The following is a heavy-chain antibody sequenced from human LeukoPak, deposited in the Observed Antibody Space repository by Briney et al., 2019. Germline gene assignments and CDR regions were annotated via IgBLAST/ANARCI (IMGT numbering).Heavy chain of an antibody. V-gene: IGHV3-7*01. CDR2: INQDGSEK. J-gene: IGHJ6*04. D-gene: IGHD3-10*02. CDR3: AELGITMIGGV. CDR1: GFTFSTYW. Sequence: GGSLRLSCAASGFTFSTYWMTWVRQAPGKGPEWVANINQDGSEKYYVDSVKGRFTISRDNAKNSLYLQMNSLRAEDTAVYYCAELGITMIGGVWGKGTTVTISS.